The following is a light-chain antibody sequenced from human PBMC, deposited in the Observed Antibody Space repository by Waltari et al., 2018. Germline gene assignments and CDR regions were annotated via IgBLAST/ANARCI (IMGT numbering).Light chain of an antibody. V-gene: IGKV1-5*03. CDR1: QNVNSW. CDR3: QQYDNLRT. Sequence: DIQMTQSPSTLSASVGDRVSITCRASQNVNSWLAWYHQRPGEAPKLLIYRVSSLASGVPSRFSGSGSGTEFSLIITSLQPDDLGTYYCQQYDNLRTFGQGTKLEI. CDR2: RVS. J-gene: IGKJ2*01.